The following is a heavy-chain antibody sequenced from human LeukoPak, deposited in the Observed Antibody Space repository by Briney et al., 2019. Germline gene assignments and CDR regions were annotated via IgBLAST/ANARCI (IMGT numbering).Heavy chain of an antibody. CDR2: ISNNGGYT. J-gene: IGHJ4*02. Sequence: GGSLRLSCAASGFTFSSSAMSWVRQAPGKGLEWVSAISNNGGYTYYADSVQGRFTISRDNSKSTLCLQMNSLRAEDTAVYYCAKQLGYCSDGSCYFPYWGQGTLVIVSS. CDR1: GFTFSSSA. CDR3: AKQLGYCSDGSCYFPY. D-gene: IGHD2-15*01. V-gene: IGHV3-23*01.